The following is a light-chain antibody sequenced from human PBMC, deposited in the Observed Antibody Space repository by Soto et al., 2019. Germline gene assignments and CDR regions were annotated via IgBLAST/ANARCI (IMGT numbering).Light chain of an antibody. Sequence: IQLTQSNSTLSASVGDRVTITCRASQRIDRYLAWYQQKPGKAPKLLVYDASTLEGGVPSRFSGSGSATEFILIISSLQPDDFATYYCQQYKDDAWTFGQGTKVDIK. CDR3: QQYKDDAWT. V-gene: IGKV1-5*01. CDR1: QRIDRY. J-gene: IGKJ1*01. CDR2: DAS.